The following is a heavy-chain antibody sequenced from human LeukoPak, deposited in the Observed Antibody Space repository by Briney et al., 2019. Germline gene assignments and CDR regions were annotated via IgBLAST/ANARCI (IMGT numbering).Heavy chain of an antibody. V-gene: IGHV4-39*01. CDR1: GGSISSSSYY. J-gene: IGHJ4*02. D-gene: IGHD6-13*01. CDR3: ARHWETSSWYVDY. CDR2: IYYSGST. Sequence: SETLSLTCTVSGGSISSSSYYWGWIRQPPGKGLEWIGSIYYSGSTYYNPSLKSRVTISVDTSKNQSSLKLSSVTAADTAVYYCARHWETSSWYVDYWGQGTLVTVSS.